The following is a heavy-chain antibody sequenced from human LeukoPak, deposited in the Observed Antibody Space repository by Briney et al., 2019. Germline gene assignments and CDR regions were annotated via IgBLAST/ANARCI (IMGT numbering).Heavy chain of an antibody. CDR3: ASGGGSSGYYYLFPFVY. V-gene: IGHV1-18*01. J-gene: IGHJ4*02. D-gene: IGHD3-22*01. Sequence: ASVKVSCMASGYTFTSYGISWVRQAPGQGLEWMGWISAYNGNTNYAQKLQGRVTMTTDTSTSTAYMELRSLRSDDTAVYYCASGGGSSGYYYLFPFVYWGQGTLVTVSS. CDR2: ISAYNGNT. CDR1: GYTFTSYG.